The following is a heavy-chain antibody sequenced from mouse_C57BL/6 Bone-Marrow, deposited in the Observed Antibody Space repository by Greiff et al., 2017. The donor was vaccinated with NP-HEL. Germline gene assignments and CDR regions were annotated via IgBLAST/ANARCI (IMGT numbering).Heavy chain of an antibody. J-gene: IGHJ2*01. V-gene: IGHV3-6*01. CDR3: AYGSSSYFDY. CDR2: ISYDGSN. D-gene: IGHD1-1*01. Sequence: DVQLQESGPGLVKPSQSLSLTCSVTGYSITSGYYWNWIRQFPGNKLEWMGYISYDGSNNYNPSLKNRISITRDTSKNQFFLKLNSVTTEDTATYYCAYGSSSYFDYWGQGTTLTVSS. CDR1: GYSITSGYY.